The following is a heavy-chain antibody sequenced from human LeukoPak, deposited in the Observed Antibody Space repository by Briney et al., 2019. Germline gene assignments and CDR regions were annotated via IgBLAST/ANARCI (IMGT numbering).Heavy chain of an antibody. CDR3: ARDGGSGSYLSY. D-gene: IGHD1-26*01. Sequence: RASETLSLTRAVYRGSLSGYYWSWIRQPPGKGLEWIGEINHSGSTNYNPSLKSRVTISVDTSKNQFSLKLSSVTAADTAVYYCARDGGSGSYLSYWGQGTLVTVSS. V-gene: IGHV4-34*01. CDR2: INHSGST. J-gene: IGHJ4*02. CDR1: RGSLSGYY.